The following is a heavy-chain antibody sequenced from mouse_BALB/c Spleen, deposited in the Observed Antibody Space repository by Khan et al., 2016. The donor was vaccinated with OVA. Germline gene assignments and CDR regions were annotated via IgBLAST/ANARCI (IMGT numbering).Heavy chain of an antibody. CDR3: ARGNYYGSSSWFGY. Sequence: QVQLKQSGAELMKPGASVKISCKATGYTFSSYWIEWVKQRPGHGLEWIGEIVPGSGRNNYNEKFKGKATFTADTSSNTAYMQLSNLTSDDSAVYYCARGNYYGSSSWFGYWGQGTLVTVSA. J-gene: IGHJ3*01. CDR1: GYTFSSYW. V-gene: IGHV1-9*01. D-gene: IGHD1-1*01. CDR2: IVPGSGRN.